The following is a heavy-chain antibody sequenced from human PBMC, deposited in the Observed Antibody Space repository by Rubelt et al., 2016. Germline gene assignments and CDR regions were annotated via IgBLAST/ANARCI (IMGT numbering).Heavy chain of an antibody. CDR1: AGSISRGSYF. CDR2: FSYSGST. J-gene: IGHJ4*02. V-gene: IGHV4-39*07. CDR3: EGPEDSSGWYPHY. D-gene: IGHD6-19*01. Sequence: QLHLHESGPGLVKPSATLSLTCTLSAGSISRGSYFWGWIRQPPVKGLEWIGSFSYSGSTYYNPSLKSRVTISVDTSKNQFSLKRISVTAADTAVYDCEGPEDSSGWYPHYWGQGTRVTVS.